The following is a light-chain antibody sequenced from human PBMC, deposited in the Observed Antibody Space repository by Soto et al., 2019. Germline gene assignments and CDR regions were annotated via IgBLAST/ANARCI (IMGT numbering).Light chain of an antibody. CDR3: CSYAGSYTHV. CDR1: SSDVGGYNY. J-gene: IGLJ1*01. CDR2: DVS. Sequence: QSVLTQPASVSGSPGQSITISCTGTSSDVGGYNYVSWYQLHPGKAPKLIIYDVSERPSGVPDRFSGSKSGNTGNTASLTISGLQAEDEADYYCCSYAGSYTHVFGSGTKLTVL. V-gene: IGLV2-11*01.